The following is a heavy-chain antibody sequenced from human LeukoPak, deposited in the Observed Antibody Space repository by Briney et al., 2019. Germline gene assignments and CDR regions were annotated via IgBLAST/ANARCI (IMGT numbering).Heavy chain of an antibody. J-gene: IGHJ5*02. CDR2: ISTMSNYI. CDR1: GFDFSTYA. V-gene: IGHV3-21*01. Sequence: GGSLRLSCAASGFDFSTYAINWVRQAPGKGLEWVSSISTMSNYIFYGDSVKGRFTISRDNAKNSVYLQMTSLRPEDTAVYYCSRDRLGGLDLWGQGTLVTVSS. D-gene: IGHD5-12*01. CDR3: SRDRLGGLDL.